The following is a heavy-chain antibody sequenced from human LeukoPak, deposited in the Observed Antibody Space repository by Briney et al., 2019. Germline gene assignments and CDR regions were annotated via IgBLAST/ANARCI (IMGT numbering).Heavy chain of an antibody. Sequence: PSETLSLTCTVSGGSISDFYWSWIRQHPGKGLEWIGYIYYSGSTYYNPSLKSRVTISVDTSKNQFSLKLSSVTAADTAVYYCARGSEYDTINYWGQGTLVTVSS. CDR1: GGSISDFY. D-gene: IGHD3-22*01. V-gene: IGHV4-31*03. CDR2: IYYSGST. CDR3: ARGSEYDTINY. J-gene: IGHJ4*02.